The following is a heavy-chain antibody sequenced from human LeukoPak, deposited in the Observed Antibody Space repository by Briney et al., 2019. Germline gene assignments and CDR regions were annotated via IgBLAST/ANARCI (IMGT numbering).Heavy chain of an antibody. D-gene: IGHD2/OR15-2a*01. V-gene: IGHV4-61*01. CDR2: IYYSGST. J-gene: IGHJ3*02. Sequence: SETLSLTCTVSGGSVSSGSYYWSWIRQPPGKGLEWIGYIYYSGSTNYNPSLKSRVTISVHTSKNQFSLKLSSVTSADTAVYYCASASLNIYAFDIWGQGTMVTVSS. CDR1: GGSVSSGSYY. CDR3: ASASLNIYAFDI.